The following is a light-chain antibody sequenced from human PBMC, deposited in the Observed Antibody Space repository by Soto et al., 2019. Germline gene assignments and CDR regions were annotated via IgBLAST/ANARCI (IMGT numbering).Light chain of an antibody. CDR1: QNIRSS. Sequence: EVVMTQSPASLSASPGERVTLSCRASQNIRSSLAWYQQKPGQAPRLLIYGASTRATGIPARFSGSGSGTEFTLTISSLQSEDFAVYYCQQYNNWPPITFGQGTRLEIK. CDR3: QQYNNWPPIT. J-gene: IGKJ5*01. CDR2: GAS. V-gene: IGKV3-15*01.